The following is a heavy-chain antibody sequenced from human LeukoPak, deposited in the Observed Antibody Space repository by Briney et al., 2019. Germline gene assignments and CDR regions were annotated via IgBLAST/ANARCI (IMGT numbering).Heavy chain of an antibody. CDR3: ARGLGGYTSSQAY. V-gene: IGHV3-30*04. J-gene: IGHJ4*02. CDR2: ISYDGSNK. CDR1: GFTFSSYA. Sequence: GGSLRLSCAASGFTFSSYAMHWVRQAPGKGLEWVAVISYDGSNKYYADSVKGRFTISRDNSRNTLYLQMNSLRAEDTAVYYCARGLGGYTSSQAYWGQGTLVTVSS. D-gene: IGHD6-13*01.